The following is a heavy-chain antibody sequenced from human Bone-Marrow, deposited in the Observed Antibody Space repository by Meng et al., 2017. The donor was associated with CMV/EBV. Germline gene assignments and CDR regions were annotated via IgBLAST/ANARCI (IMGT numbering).Heavy chain of an antibody. CDR3: ARDEPMPLCGY. CDR2: ISSSSSYI. D-gene: IGHD2-2*01. J-gene: IGHJ4*02. Sequence: GESLKISCAASGFTFSSYSMNWVRQAPGKGLEWVSSISSSSSYIYYADSVKGRFTISRDNAKNSLYLQMNSLRAEDTAVYYCARDEPMPLCGYWGQGTLVTVSS. V-gene: IGHV3-21*01. CDR1: GFTFSSYS.